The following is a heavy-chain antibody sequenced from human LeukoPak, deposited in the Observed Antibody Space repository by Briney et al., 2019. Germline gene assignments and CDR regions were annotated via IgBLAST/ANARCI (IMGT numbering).Heavy chain of an antibody. J-gene: IGHJ3*02. Sequence: ASVKVSFKGFGYTFTNYYMHWVRQAPGQGPEWMGIVNPNDGSTTYAQKFQGRVTMTRYMSTNTVYMELSSLRSDDTAEYFCAIVSPMTTVARGQGAFDIWGQGTMVIVSA. V-gene: IGHV1-46*01. CDR1: GYTFTNYY. D-gene: IGHD4-23*01. CDR2: VNPNDGST. CDR3: AIVSPMTTVARGQGAFDI.